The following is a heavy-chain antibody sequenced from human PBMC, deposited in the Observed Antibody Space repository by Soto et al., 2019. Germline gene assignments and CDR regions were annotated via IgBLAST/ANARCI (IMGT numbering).Heavy chain of an antibody. J-gene: IGHJ4*02. CDR3: AHAGDYDLPRFDH. CDR2: IYWDDDQ. D-gene: IGHD4-17*01. CDR1: GFSLTTTSMG. V-gene: IGHV2-5*02. Sequence: QITLKESGPPLVRPAQPLTLTCAFSGFSLTTTSMGVAWIRQPPGKALEWLALIYWDDDQRYSPSLKDRLTISKDTSSSRVVLTISNMNPEDTGTYFCAHAGDYDLPRFDHWGPGTLVTVSS.